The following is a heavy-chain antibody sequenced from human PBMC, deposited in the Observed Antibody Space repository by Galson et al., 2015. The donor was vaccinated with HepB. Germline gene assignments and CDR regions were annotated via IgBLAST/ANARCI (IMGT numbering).Heavy chain of an antibody. CDR3: ASDSVNSAIDVFDV. CDR2: IPNDGGNK. V-gene: IGHV3-30-3*01. J-gene: IGHJ3*01. Sequence: SLRLSCAASGFTSSSYAMHWVRQAPGKGLEWVAVIPNDGGNKYYADSVRGRFTISRDDSKNTLFLQMNSLTTEDTAVYFCASDSVNSAIDVFDVWGQGTMVTVSS. D-gene: IGHD3-10*01. CDR1: GFTSSSYA.